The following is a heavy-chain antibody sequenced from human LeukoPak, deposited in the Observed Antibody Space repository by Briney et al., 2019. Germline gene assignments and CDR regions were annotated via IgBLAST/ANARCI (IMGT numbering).Heavy chain of an antibody. V-gene: IGHV1-2*04. CDR3: ATGRYCGGDCYSN. J-gene: IGHJ4*02. Sequence: AXGQGLEWXGWIDPNSGGTNYAQKFQGWVTMTRDTSISTAYMELSRLRSDDTAVYYCATGRYCGGDCYSNWGQGTLVTVSS. CDR2: IDPNSGGT. D-gene: IGHD2-21*02.